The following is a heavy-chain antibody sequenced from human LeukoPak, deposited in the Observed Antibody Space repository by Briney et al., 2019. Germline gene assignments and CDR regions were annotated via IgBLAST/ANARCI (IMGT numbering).Heavy chain of an antibody. CDR1: GFPFSASW. D-gene: IGHD2-2*01. J-gene: IGHJ4*02. CDR2: INSDGTTT. CDR3: ARETIAVVPAALY. Sequence: GRSLRLSCAAYGFPFSASWMHWVRQVPGKGLVWVSRINSDGTTTNYADSVKGRFTISRDNAKNTLYLQMNSLRAEDTAVYYCARETIAVVPAALYWGQGTLVTVSS. V-gene: IGHV3-74*01.